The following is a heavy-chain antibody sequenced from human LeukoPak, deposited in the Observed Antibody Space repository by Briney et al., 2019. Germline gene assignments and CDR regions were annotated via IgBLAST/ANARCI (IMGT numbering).Heavy chain of an antibody. Sequence: GRSLRLSCAASGFTFSSYGMNWVRQAPGKGLEWVAVISYDGSNKYYADSVKGRFTISRDNSKNTLYLQMNSLRAEDTAVYYCARTLIEYSVSSCYFDYWGQGTLVTVSS. CDR2: ISYDGSNK. V-gene: IGHV3-30*03. J-gene: IGHJ4*02. D-gene: IGHD6-6*01. CDR3: ARTLIEYSVSSCYFDY. CDR1: GFTFSSYG.